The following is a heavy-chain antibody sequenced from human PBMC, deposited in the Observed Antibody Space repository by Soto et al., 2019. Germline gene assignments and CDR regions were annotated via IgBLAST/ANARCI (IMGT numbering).Heavy chain of an antibody. V-gene: IGHV4-59*01. CDR3: ARRAYSSSWFFDY. Sequence: PSETLSLTCTVSGGSISSYYWSWIRQPPGKGLEWIGYIYYSGSTNYNPSLKSRVTISADTSKNQFSLKLSSVTAADTAVYYCARRAYSSSWFFDYWGQGTLVTVSS. J-gene: IGHJ4*02. CDR2: IYYSGST. CDR1: GGSISSYY. D-gene: IGHD6-13*01.